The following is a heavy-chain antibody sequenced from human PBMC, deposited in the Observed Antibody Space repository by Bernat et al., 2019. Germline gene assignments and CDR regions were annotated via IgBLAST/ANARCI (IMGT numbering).Heavy chain of an antibody. CDR2: ISAYNGNT. Sequence: QVQLVQSGAEVKKPGASVKVSCKASGYTFTSYGISWVRQAPGQGLEWMGWISAYNGNTNYAQKLQGRVTMTTDTSTSTAYMELRSLRSDDTAVYYCAREGGNYYDSSGPNYYYYGMDVWGQGTTVTVSS. D-gene: IGHD3-22*01. J-gene: IGHJ6*02. CDR3: AREGGNYYDSSGPNYYYYGMDV. V-gene: IGHV1-18*04. CDR1: GYTFTSYG.